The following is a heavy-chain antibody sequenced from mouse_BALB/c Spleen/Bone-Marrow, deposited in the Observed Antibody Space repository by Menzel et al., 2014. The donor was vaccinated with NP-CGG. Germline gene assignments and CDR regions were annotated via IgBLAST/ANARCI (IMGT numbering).Heavy chain of an antibody. Sequence: LQQSGSELVRPGASVKLSCKASGYTFTSYWIHWVKQRPGQGLEWIGNIYPGSGTINYDEKFKNKATLTVDTSSSIAYMQLSSLTSEDSAVNYCRCYDYTMDYWGQGTSVTVSS. CDR1: GYTFTSYW. CDR3: RCYDYTMDY. J-gene: IGHJ4*01. D-gene: IGHD1-1*01. CDR2: IYPGSGTI. V-gene: IGHV1S22*01.